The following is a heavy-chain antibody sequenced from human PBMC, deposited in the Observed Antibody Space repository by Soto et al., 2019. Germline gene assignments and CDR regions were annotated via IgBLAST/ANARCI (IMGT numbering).Heavy chain of an antibody. CDR2: VSYDGRNV. CDR1: GFTFSSYA. J-gene: IGHJ3*01. CDR3: AREPEACDV. Sequence: QMQLVESGGGVVQPGGALRLSCAASGFTFSSYAMDWVRQAPGKGLEWAAVVSYDGRNVDYADSVKGRFTISRDNSKNTAYLQMNSLRPEDTAVYYCAREPEACDVWGQGTVVTVSS. V-gene: IGHV3-30*04.